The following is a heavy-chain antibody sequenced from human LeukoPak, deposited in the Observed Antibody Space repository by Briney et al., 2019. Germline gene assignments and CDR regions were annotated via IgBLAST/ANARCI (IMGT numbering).Heavy chain of an antibody. CDR2: ISAYNGNT. J-gene: IGHJ4*02. CDR3: ARSYSSGWYGGMSDY. D-gene: IGHD6-19*01. CDR1: GYTFTSYG. Sequence: ASVKVSCKASGYTFTSYGISWVRQAPGQGVEWMGWISAYNGNTNYAQKLQGRVTITTDTSTSTAYMELRSLRSDDTAVYYCARSYSSGWYGGMSDYWGQGTLVTVSS. V-gene: IGHV1-18*01.